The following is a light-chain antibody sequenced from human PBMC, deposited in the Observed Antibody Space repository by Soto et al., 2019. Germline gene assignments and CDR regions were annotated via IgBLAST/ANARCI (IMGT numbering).Light chain of an antibody. V-gene: IGKV3-20*01. Sequence: EIVLTQFPDTLSLSPGERATLSGRASQSVRNSYLAWYQQRPGQAPRLLIYGADSRATGIPDRFSGSGSDTDFTLTISRLEPEDFAVYYCQQYGSSPRYTFGQGTKLEI. CDR2: GAD. CDR1: QSVRNSY. J-gene: IGKJ2*01. CDR3: QQYGSSPRYT.